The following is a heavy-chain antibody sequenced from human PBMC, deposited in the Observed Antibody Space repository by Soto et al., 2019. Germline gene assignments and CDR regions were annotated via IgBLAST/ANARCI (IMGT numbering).Heavy chain of an antibody. CDR1: GFTFRSYA. J-gene: IGHJ4*02. CDR3: ARVLPGGLIVGFDY. CDR2: ISYEGSNK. Sequence: QVQLVESGGGVVQPGRSLRLSCAASGFTFRSYAMHWVRQPRGKGLEWVAVISYEGSNKYDADSGKGRFTISRDNSQNTLDLQRNSLRAEDTAVSYCARVLPGGLIVGFDYWGQGTLVTVSS. V-gene: IGHV3-30-3*01. D-gene: IGHD1-26*01.